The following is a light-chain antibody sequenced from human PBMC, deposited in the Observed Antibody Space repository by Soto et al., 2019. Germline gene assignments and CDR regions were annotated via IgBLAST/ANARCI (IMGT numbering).Light chain of an antibody. CDR2: EVS. J-gene: IGLJ2*01. Sequence: QSALTQPASVSGSPGQSITISCTGTSNDVGGYNHVSWYQQHPGKAPKLIIYEVSYRPSGVSNRFSGSKSGNTASLTFSGLQAEDEADYYCNSYRSTDTVVFGGGTKLTVL. CDR3: NSYRSTDTVV. CDR1: SNDVGGYNH. V-gene: IGLV2-14*01.